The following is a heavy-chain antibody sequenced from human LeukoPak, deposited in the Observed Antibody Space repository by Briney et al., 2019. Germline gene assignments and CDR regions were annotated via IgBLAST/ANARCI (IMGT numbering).Heavy chain of an antibody. Sequence: PGGSLRLSCAASGFTFSSYSMNWVRQAPGRGLEWVSSISSSSSYIYYADSVKGRFTISRDNAKNSLYLQMNSLRAEDTAMFYCAGELRLPPALDSWGQGTLVTVSS. J-gene: IGHJ4*02. CDR2: ISSSSSYI. CDR3: AGELRLPPALDS. V-gene: IGHV3-21*01. D-gene: IGHD5-12*01. CDR1: GFTFSSYS.